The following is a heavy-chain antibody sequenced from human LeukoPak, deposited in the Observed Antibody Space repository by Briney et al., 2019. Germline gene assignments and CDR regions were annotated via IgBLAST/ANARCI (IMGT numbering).Heavy chain of an antibody. V-gene: IGHV4-59*01. CDR2: IYYSGST. J-gene: IGHJ1*01. CDR1: GGSISSYY. D-gene: IGHD3-22*01. CDR3: ASLEYYYDSTQYFQH. Sequence: KASETLSLTCTVSGGSISSYYWSWIRQPPGKGLEWIGYIYYSGSTNYNPSLKSRVTISVDTSKNQFSLKLSSVTAADTAVYYCASLEYYYDSTQYFQHWGQGTLVTVSS.